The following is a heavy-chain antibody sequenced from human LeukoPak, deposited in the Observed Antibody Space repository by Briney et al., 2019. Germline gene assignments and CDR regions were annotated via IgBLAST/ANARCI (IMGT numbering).Heavy chain of an antibody. Sequence: GGSLRLSCAASGFTFSSYGMHWVRQAPGKGLEWVAFIRYDGSNKYYADSVKGRFTISRDNSKNTLYLQMNSLRAEDTAVYYCAKVIVVGINHFDYWGQGTLVTVSS. J-gene: IGHJ4*02. CDR2: IRYDGSNK. CDR3: AKVIVVGINHFDY. D-gene: IGHD2-15*01. CDR1: GFTFSSYG. V-gene: IGHV3-30*02.